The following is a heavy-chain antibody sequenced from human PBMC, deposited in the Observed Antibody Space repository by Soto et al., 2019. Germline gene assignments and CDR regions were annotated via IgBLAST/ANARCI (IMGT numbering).Heavy chain of an antibody. D-gene: IGHD5-12*01. CDR3: ARDNGYDAATMDY. V-gene: IGHV3-21*02. CDR2: ISSSSSTI. CDR1: GFTVSNSS. J-gene: IGHJ4*02. Sequence: EVQLVESGGGLVQPGGSLRLSCAASGFTVSNSSMNWVRQAPGKGLEWVSSISSSSSTIYYADSGKGRFTISSDNANNSLYRQMNSLRADYTAVYYCARDNGYDAATMDYWGEGTLVTVAS.